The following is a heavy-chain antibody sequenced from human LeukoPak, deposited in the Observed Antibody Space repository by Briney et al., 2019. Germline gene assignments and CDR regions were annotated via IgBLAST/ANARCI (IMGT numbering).Heavy chain of an antibody. V-gene: IGHV3-23*01. J-gene: IGHJ6*03. Sequence: GGSLRLSCAASGFTFSSYAMSWVRQAPGKGLEWVSAISGSGGSTYYADSVKGRFTISRDNSKNTLCLQMNSLRAEDTAVYYCAREDGGSYFYYYYYMDVWGKGTTVTVSS. CDR3: AREDGGSYFYYYYYMDV. CDR2: ISGSGGST. CDR1: GFTFSSYA. D-gene: IGHD1-26*01.